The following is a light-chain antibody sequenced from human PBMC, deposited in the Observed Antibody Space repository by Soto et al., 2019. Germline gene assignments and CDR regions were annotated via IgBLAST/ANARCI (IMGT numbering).Light chain of an antibody. Sequence: QSALTQPPSASGTPGQRVTISCSGSSSNIANNYVYWYQHLPGTAPKVLIYKNNQRPSGVPDRFFGSKSGTSASLAISGLRSEDEADYYCAAWDDTLSGWVFGGGTKVTVL. CDR1: SSNIANNY. J-gene: IGLJ3*02. V-gene: IGLV1-47*01. CDR3: AAWDDTLSGWV. CDR2: KNN.